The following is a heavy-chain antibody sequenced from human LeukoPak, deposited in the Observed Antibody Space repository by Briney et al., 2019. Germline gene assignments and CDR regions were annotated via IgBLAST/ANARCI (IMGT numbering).Heavy chain of an antibody. CDR1: GFTFSRYG. CDR3: ARQYSSSYFYGH. Sequence: GGSLRLSCAASGFTFSRYGVHWVRQAPGKGLEWVAAIWDDGNTKHYVDSVKGRFTISRDNPKNTLYLQMNSLRVEDTAVYYCARQYSSSYFYGHWGQGTLVTVSS. J-gene: IGHJ4*02. CDR2: IWDDGNTK. V-gene: IGHV3-33*01. D-gene: IGHD3-22*01.